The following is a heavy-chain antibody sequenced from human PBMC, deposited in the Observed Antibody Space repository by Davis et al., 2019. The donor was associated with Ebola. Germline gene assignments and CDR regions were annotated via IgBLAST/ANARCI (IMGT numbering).Heavy chain of an antibody. CDR1: GFTFNYYA. J-gene: IGHJ4*02. CDR2: ISYDGSYD. Sequence: GESLKISCAASGFTFNYYAMHWVRQAPGKGLEWVATISYDGSYDFYADSVRGRFTISRDNARNSLFLQIDTLRAEDTAVYYCARAGDASGFPLWGQGTLLTVSS. D-gene: IGHD3-22*01. CDR3: ARAGDASGFPL. V-gene: IGHV3-30*04.